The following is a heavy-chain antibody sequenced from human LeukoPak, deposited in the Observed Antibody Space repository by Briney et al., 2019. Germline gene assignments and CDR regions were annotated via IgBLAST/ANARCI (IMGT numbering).Heavy chain of an antibody. V-gene: IGHV4-59*01. J-gene: IGHJ4*02. CDR2: IYYSGST. Sequence: SETLSLTCTVSGGSISSYYWSWIRQPPGKGLEWIANIYYSGSTNYNPSLKSRVTISVDTSKNQFSLNLSSVTAADTAVYYCARGRIGGPKAPFDYWGQGTLVTVSS. CDR3: ARGRIGGPKAPFDY. CDR1: GGSISSYY. D-gene: IGHD3-16*01.